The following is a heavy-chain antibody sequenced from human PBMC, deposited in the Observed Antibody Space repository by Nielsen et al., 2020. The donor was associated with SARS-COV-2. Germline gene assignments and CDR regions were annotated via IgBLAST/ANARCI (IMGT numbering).Heavy chain of an antibody. CDR1: GFTFSSYW. D-gene: IGHD1-26*01. CDR2: INSDGSST. V-gene: IGHV3-74*01. Sequence: GESLKISCAASGFTFSSYWMHWVRQAPGKGLVWVSRINSDGSSTSYADSVKGRFTISRDNAKNTLYLQMNSLRAEDTAVYYCARVGEGSYPYYYGMDVWGQGTTVTVSS. CDR3: ARVGEGSYPYYYGMDV. J-gene: IGHJ6*02.